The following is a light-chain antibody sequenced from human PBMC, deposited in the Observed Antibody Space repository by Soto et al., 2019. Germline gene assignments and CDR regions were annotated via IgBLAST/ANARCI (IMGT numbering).Light chain of an antibody. CDR2: EVS. Sequence: QSVLTQPASVSGSPGQSITISRTGTSSDVGGYNYVSWYQQHPGKAPKFMIYEVSNRPSGVSNRFSGSKSGNTASLTISGLQAEDEADYYCSSYTSSSTWVFGGGTKLTVL. CDR1: SSDVGGYNY. J-gene: IGLJ3*02. V-gene: IGLV2-14*01. CDR3: SSYTSSSTWV.